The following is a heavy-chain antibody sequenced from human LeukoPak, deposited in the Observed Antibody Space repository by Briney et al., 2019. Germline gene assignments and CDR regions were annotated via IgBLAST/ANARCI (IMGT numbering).Heavy chain of an antibody. J-gene: IGHJ6*02. CDR2: IYYSGST. V-gene: IGHV4-31*03. Sequence: SETLSLTCTVSGGSISSGGYYRSWIRQHPGKGLEWIGYIYYSGSTNYNPSLKSRVTISVDTSKNQFSLKLSSVTAADTAVYYCARAGTSPQGGVSYGMDVWGQGTTVTVSS. D-gene: IGHD2-2*01. CDR3: ARAGTSPQGGVSYGMDV. CDR1: GGSISSGGYY.